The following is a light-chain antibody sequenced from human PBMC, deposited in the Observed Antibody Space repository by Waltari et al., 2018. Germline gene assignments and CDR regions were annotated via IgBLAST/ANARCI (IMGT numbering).Light chain of an antibody. V-gene: IGKV1-9*01. J-gene: IGKJ1*01. CDR3: QLLNPYPRT. CDR1: EGISSY. Sequence: DIQLTQSPSFLSASVGDRVSITCRASEGISSYLAWYQQRPGKAPKLLIYAASTLHSGVPSRFSGSGSGTEFTLTISSLQPEYFATYYCQLLNPYPRTFGQGTKVEIK. CDR2: AAS.